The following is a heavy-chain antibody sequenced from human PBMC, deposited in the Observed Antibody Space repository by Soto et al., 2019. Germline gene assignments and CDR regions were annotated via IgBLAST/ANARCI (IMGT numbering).Heavy chain of an antibody. D-gene: IGHD3-10*01. CDR3: ARDIPPYGSGTYGMDV. Sequence: QVQLQESGPGLVKPSQTLSLTCTVSGGSISSGGYYWSWIRQHPGKGLEWIGYIYYSGSTYYNPSLKSRVTISVDTSKNQFSLKLSSVTAADTAVYYCARDIPPYGSGTYGMDVWGQGTTVTVSS. CDR2: IYYSGST. CDR1: GGSISSGGYY. V-gene: IGHV4-31*03. J-gene: IGHJ6*02.